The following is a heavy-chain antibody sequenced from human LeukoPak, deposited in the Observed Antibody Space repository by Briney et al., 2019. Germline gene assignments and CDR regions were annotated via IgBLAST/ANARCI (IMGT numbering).Heavy chain of an antibody. V-gene: IGHV4-34*01. CDR2: INHSGST. J-gene: IGHJ5*02. Sequence: SETLSLTCAVYGGSFSGYYWSWIRQPPGKGLEWIGEINHSGSTNYNPSLKSRVTISVDTSKNQFSPKLSSVTAADTAVYYCARDLYYYDSSGYPNWFDPWGQGTLVTVSS. CDR3: ARDLYYYDSSGYPNWFDP. CDR1: GGSFSGYY. D-gene: IGHD3-22*01.